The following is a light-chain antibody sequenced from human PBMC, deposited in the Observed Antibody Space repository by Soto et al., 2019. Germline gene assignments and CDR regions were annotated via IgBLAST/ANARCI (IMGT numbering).Light chain of an antibody. CDR1: QSISSY. CDR2: AAS. Sequence: IPMTQSPSSLSASVEDRVTITCRASQSISSYLNWYQQKPGKAPKLLIYAASSLQSGVPSRFSGSGSGTDFTLTISSLQPEDFATYYCQQSYSTPPVTFGGGTKVEIK. V-gene: IGKV1-39*01. J-gene: IGKJ4*01. CDR3: QQSYSTPPVT.